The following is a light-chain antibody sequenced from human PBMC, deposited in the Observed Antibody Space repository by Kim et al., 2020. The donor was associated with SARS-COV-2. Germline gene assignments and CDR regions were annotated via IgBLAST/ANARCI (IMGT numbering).Light chain of an antibody. CDR1: NSNY. V-gene: IGLV1-47*01. Sequence: SGTPGQRVTISCSGINSNYVYWYQRLPGTAPKLLIYRNNHRPSGVPDRFSGSKSYTSASLAISGLRSDDEADYFCAAWDDSLSGRVFGGGTQLTVL. CDR2: RNN. J-gene: IGLJ3*02. CDR3: AAWDDSLSGRV.